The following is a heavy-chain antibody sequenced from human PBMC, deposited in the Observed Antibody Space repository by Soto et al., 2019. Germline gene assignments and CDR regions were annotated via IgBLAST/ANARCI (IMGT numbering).Heavy chain of an antibody. CDR2: IWYDGSNK. CDR1: GFTFSSYG. D-gene: IGHD6-13*01. CDR3: ARAGIAAAGTRLDYYYYYGMDV. J-gene: IGHJ6*02. Sequence: GGSLRLSCAASGFTFSSYGMHWVRQAPGKGLEWVAVIWYDGSNKYYADSVKGRFTISRDNSKNTLYLQMNSLRAEDTAVYYCARAGIAAAGTRLDYYYYYGMDVWGQGTTVTVSS. V-gene: IGHV3-33*01.